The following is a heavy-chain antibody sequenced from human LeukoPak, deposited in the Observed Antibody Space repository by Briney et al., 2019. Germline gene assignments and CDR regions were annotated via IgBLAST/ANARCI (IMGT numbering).Heavy chain of an antibody. Sequence: GGSLRLSCAASGFTFSSYAMHWVRQAPGKGLEWVAVISYDGSNKYYADSVKGRFTISRDNSKNTLYLQMNSLRAEDTAVYYCARDRAIGYWGQGTLVTASS. D-gene: IGHD2-2*02. CDR1: GFTFSSYA. J-gene: IGHJ4*02. V-gene: IGHV3-30-3*01. CDR3: ARDRAIGY. CDR2: ISYDGSNK.